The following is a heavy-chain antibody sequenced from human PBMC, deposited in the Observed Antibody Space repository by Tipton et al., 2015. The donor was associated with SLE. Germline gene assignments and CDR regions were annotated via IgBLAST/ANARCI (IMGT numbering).Heavy chain of an antibody. Sequence: SLRLSCAASGFTFSSYGMHWVRQAPGKGLEWVAVISDDGSNKYYADSVKGRFTISRDNSKNTLYLQMNSLRAEDTAVYYCAKDSLQQWLVMWGQGTLVTASS. V-gene: IGHV3-30*18. CDR1: GFTFSSYG. CDR3: AKDSLQQWLVM. J-gene: IGHJ4*02. CDR2: ISDDGSNK. D-gene: IGHD6-19*01.